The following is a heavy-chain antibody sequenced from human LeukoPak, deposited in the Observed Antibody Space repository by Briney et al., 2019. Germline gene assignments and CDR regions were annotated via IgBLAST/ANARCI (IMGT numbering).Heavy chain of an antibody. J-gene: IGHJ4*02. D-gene: IGHD7-27*01. CDR3: ASPGLDY. CDR2: IYHSGST. CDR1: GYSISSGYY. V-gene: IGHV4-38-2*02. Sequence: PSETLSLTCTVSGYSISSGYYWGWIRQPPGKGLERIGSIYHSGSTYYNPSLKSRVTISVDTSKNQFSLKLSSVTAADTAVYYCASPGLDYWGQGTLVTVSS.